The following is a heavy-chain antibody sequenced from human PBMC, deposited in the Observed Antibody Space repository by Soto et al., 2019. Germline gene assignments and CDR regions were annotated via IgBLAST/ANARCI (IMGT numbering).Heavy chain of an antibody. J-gene: IGHJ4*02. V-gene: IGHV3-48*03. CDR3: AGHFPWDLFDY. CDR2: IGRSGGVK. D-gene: IGHD1-26*01. CDR1: GFTVSTYE. Sequence: GSLRLSCAASGFTVSTYEMHWVRQAPGKGLGWISYIGRSGGVKHYADSVKGRFTISRDNAKNSVHLQMNSLRAEDTAVYYCAGHFPWDLFDYWGQGTLVTVSS.